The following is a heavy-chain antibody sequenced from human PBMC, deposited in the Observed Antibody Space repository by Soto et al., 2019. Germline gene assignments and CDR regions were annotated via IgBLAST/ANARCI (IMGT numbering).Heavy chain of an antibody. Sequence: GASVKVSCKASGYTFTSYGISWVRQAPGQGLEWMGWISAYNGNTNYAQKLQGRVTMTTDTSTSTAYTELRSLRSDDTAVYYCARGWFGESHDAFDIWGQGTVVTVSS. CDR1: GYTFTSYG. CDR2: ISAYNGNT. J-gene: IGHJ3*02. V-gene: IGHV1-18*01. D-gene: IGHD3-10*01. CDR3: ARGWFGESHDAFDI.